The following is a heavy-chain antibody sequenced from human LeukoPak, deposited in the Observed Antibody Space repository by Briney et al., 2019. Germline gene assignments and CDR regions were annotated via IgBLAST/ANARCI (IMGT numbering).Heavy chain of an antibody. CDR3: AREESDYYYGMDV. Sequence: PSQTLSLTCTVSGGSISSGGYYWSWIRQHPGKGLEWIGYIYYSGSTNYNPSLKSRVTISVDTSKNQFSLKLSSVTAADTAVYYCAREESDYYYGMDVWGQGTTVTVSS. V-gene: IGHV4-31*03. J-gene: IGHJ6*02. CDR1: GGSISSGGYY. CDR2: IYYSGST.